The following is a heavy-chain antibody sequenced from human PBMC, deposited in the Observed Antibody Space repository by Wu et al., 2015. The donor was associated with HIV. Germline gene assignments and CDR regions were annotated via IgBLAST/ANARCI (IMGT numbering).Heavy chain of an antibody. Sequence: QFQLLQSGAEVKKSGASVKVSCKASGYIFTSYGLTWVRQAPGQGLEWMGYISAYSGNTNYAQKFQGRITMTTDTSTSTAYLDLRSLRSDDTATYFCARDADGIVGAQIGRYFDLWGPGTLVIVSS. V-gene: IGHV1-18*01. J-gene: IGHJ2*01. CDR1: GYIFTSYG. CDR3: ARDADGIVGAQIGRYFDL. CDR2: ISAYSGNT. D-gene: IGHD1-26*01.